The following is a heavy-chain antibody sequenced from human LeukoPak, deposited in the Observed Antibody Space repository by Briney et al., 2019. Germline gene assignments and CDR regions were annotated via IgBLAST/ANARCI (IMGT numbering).Heavy chain of an antibody. V-gene: IGHV3-30*02. Sequence: TGGSLRLSCAASGFTFRTHGMHWVRQAPGKGLEWVAFIRDDGSNKYYADSVRGRFTISRDISQNTLYLQMNSLRAEDTAVYYCAKGGYSYGYKFDYWGQGTLVTVSS. J-gene: IGHJ4*02. CDR1: GFTFRTHG. CDR2: IRDDGSNK. CDR3: AKGGYSYGYKFDY. D-gene: IGHD5-18*01.